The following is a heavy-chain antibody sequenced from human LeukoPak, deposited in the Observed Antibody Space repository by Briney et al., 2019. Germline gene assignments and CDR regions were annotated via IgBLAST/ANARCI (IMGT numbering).Heavy chain of an antibody. D-gene: IGHD2-15*01. J-gene: IGHJ4*02. CDR2: ISADRNVI. CDR3: AGSRYPEPQDLDY. V-gene: IGHV3-48*03. CDR1: GFTFNIYE. Sequence: GGSLRLSCAASGFTFNIYEMNWVRQAPGKGLKWISYISADRNVIYYADSVKGRFIISRDNAKNSLYLQMNSLRAEDTAVYYCAGSRYPEPQDLDYWGQGTLVSVSS.